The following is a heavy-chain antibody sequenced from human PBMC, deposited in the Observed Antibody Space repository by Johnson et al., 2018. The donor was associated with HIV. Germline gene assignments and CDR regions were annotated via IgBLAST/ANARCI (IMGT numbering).Heavy chain of an antibody. V-gene: IGHV3-30*04. CDR3: AKEGMGWLHHDAFDI. D-gene: IGHD5-24*01. CDR1: GFTFSSYA. J-gene: IGHJ3*02. Sequence: QVQLVESGGGVVQPGRSLRLSCAASGFTFSSYAMHWVRQAPGKGLEWVAVISYDGRIPSHADSVQGRFTISRDNSKSTVFLQMSNLRPEDTAVYYCAKEGMGWLHHDAFDIWGQGTMVTVSS. CDR2: ISYDGRIP.